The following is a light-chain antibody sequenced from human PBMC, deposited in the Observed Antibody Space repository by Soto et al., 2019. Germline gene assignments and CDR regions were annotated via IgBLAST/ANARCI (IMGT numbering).Light chain of an antibody. CDR3: SSYAGSSNV. CDR1: SSDVGGYNY. V-gene: IGLV2-8*01. CDR2: EVN. J-gene: IGLJ1*01. Sequence: QSALPQPPSASGSPGQSVAISCTGTSSDVGGYNYVSWYQQHPGKAPTLMIYEVNKRPSGVPDRFSGSKSGNTASLTVSGLQAEDEADYYCSSYAGSSNVFGTGTKLTVL.